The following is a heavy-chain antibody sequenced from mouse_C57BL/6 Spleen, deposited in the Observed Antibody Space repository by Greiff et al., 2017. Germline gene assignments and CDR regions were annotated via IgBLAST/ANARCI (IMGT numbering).Heavy chain of an antibody. V-gene: IGHV1-80*01. CDR2: IYPGDGDT. CDR1: GYAFSSYW. CDR3: ARESATVVVAPFAY. D-gene: IGHD1-1*01. J-gene: IGHJ3*01. Sequence: VKLVESGAELAKPGASVKISCKASGYAFSSYWMNWVKQRPGKGLEWIGQIYPGDGDTNYNGTFKGKATLTADKSSSTAYMQLLSLTSKVSAVYFFARESATVVVAPFAYWGQGTLVTVSA.